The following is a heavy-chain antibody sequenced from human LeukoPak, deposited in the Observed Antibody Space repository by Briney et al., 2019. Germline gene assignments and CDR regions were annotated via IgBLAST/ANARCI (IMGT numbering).Heavy chain of an antibody. CDR1: GFTFSSYS. V-gene: IGHV3-21*01. Sequence: PGGSLRLSCAASGFTFSSYSMNWVRQAPGKGLEWVSSISSSSSYIYYADSVKGRLTISRDNAKNSLYLQMNSLRAEDTAVYYCARATMVRGANYWGQGTLVTVSS. J-gene: IGHJ4*02. CDR2: ISSSSSYI. CDR3: ARATMVRGANY. D-gene: IGHD3-10*01.